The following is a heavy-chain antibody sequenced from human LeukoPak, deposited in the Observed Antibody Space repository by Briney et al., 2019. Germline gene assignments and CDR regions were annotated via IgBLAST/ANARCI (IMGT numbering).Heavy chain of an antibody. CDR2: ISSSSSYI. J-gene: IGHJ4*02. D-gene: IGHD3-16*01. Sequence: GSLRLSCAASGFTFSSYSMNWVRQAPGKRLEWVSSISSSSSYIYYADSVKGRFTISRDNAKNSLYLQMNSLRAEDTAVYYCARVSSKGVDYWGQGTLVTVSS. CDR1: GFTFSSYS. V-gene: IGHV3-21*01. CDR3: ARVSSKGVDY.